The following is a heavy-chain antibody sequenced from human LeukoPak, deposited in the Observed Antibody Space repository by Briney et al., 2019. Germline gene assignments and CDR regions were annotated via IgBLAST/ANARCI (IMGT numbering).Heavy chain of an antibody. D-gene: IGHD2-15*01. V-gene: IGHV3-33*05. Sequence: GGSLRLSCAASGFTFSTYGMHWVRQAPGKGLEWVAVISYDGSNKYYADSVKGRFTISRDNAKNSLFLQMNSLRAEDTAVYYCARVLRYCSGGNCYSGGLGYMDVWGKGTTVTISS. CDR1: GFTFSTYG. J-gene: IGHJ6*03. CDR2: ISYDGSNK. CDR3: ARVLRYCSGGNCYSGGLGYMDV.